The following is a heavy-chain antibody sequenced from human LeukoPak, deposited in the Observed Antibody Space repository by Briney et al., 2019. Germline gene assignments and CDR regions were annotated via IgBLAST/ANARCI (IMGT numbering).Heavy chain of an antibody. J-gene: IGHJ5*02. Sequence: PGGSLRLSCAASGFTFDDYAMHWVRQAPGKGLEWVSLISGDGGSTYYADSVKGRFTISRDNSKNSLYLQMNSLRTEDTALYYCAKERVLWFGESPNWFDPWGQGTLVTASS. CDR3: AKERVLWFGESPNWFDP. V-gene: IGHV3-43*02. D-gene: IGHD3-10*01. CDR2: ISGDGGST. CDR1: GFTFDDYA.